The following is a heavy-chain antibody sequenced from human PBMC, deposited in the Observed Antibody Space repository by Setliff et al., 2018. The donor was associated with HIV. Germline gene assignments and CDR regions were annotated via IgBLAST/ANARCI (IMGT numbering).Heavy chain of an antibody. CDR1: GYTFTDYY. CDR2: INPKSGGT. CDR3: VRGHCNSDKCWYTWFDP. Sequence: ASVKVSCKASGYTFTDYYIHWVRQAPGQGLEWMGRINPKSGGTNYAQKFQDRLTMTTDTSTTTASMELRSLRSDDTAVYYCVRGHCNSDKCWYTWFDPWGQGTLVTVSS. D-gene: IGHD2-2*01. V-gene: IGHV1-2*06. J-gene: IGHJ5*02.